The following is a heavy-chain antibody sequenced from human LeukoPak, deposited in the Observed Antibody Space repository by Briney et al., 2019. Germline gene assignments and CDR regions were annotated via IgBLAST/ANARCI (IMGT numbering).Heavy chain of an antibody. D-gene: IGHD4-23*01. J-gene: IGHJ4*02. V-gene: IGHV1-8*01. CDR1: GYTFTSYD. CDR3: ARAGYYGGNVDY. Sequence: ASVKVSCKASGYTFTSYDINWVRQATGQGLEWMGWMNPNSGNTGYAQKFQGRVTMTRNTSISTAYMELSSLRSEDTAVYYCARAGYYGGNVDYWGQGTLVTVSS. CDR2: MNPNSGNT.